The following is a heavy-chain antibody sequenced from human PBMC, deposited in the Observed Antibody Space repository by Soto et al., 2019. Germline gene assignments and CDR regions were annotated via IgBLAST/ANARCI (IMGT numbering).Heavy chain of an antibody. Sequence: EVQLVESGGDLVQPGGSLRLSCAASGFTFSSSWVHWVRQAPGEGLMWVSRINGDGSTINYADSVKGRFTTSRDNARNTLYLQMNSLRDEDTAFYYCARAGYYRFDYWGQGTLVTVSS. CDR2: INGDGSTI. V-gene: IGHV3-74*01. J-gene: IGHJ4*02. D-gene: IGHD1-26*01. CDR1: GFTFSSSW. CDR3: ARAGYYRFDY.